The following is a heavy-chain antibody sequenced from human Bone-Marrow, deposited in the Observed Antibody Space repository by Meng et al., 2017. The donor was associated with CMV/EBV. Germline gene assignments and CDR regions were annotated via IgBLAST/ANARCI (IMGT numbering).Heavy chain of an antibody. CDR2: ITSVGTYI. V-gene: IGHV3-21*01. J-gene: IGHJ4*02. CDR1: GFTFSTYS. D-gene: IGHD1-26*01. CDR3: ARDRLVGATSWWYFDY. Sequence: GESLKISCAASGFTFSTYSINWVRQAPGKGLEWVSSITSVGTYIYYADSVKGRFTISRDNAKKSLYLQMNSLRAEDTAVYYCARDRLVGATSWWYFDYWGQGTLVTVSS.